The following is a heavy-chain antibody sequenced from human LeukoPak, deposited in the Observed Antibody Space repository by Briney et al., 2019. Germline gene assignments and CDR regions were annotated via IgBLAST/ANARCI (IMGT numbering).Heavy chain of an antibody. J-gene: IGHJ4*02. Sequence: GGSLRLSCVASGFTFSSYAMSWVRQAPGKGLEWVSAISGSGGSTYYADSVKGRFTISRDNSKNTLYLQMNSLRAEDTAVYYCAKDRRRIAVAGISPFDYWGQGTLVTVSS. CDR1: GFTFSSYA. D-gene: IGHD6-19*01. CDR3: AKDRRRIAVAGISPFDY. V-gene: IGHV3-23*01. CDR2: ISGSGGST.